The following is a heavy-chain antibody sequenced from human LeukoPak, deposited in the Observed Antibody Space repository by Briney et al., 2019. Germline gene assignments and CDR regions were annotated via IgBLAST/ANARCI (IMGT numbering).Heavy chain of an antibody. D-gene: IGHD2-2*01. CDR1: GYSFTSYW. V-gene: IGHV5-51*01. CDR3: ARRPDCSSTNCYGFDY. CDR2: IYPGDSDT. J-gene: IGHJ4*02. Sequence: GESLKISCKGSGYSFTSYWIGWVRQMPGKGLEWMGIIYPGDSDTRYSPSFQGQVTISADKSISTAYMRWSSLKASDAGMYYCARRPDCSSTNCYGFDYWGQGTLVTVSS.